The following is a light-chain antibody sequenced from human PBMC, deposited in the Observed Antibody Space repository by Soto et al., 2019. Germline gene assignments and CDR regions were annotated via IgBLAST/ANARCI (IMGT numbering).Light chain of an antibody. CDR1: QSVSSY. V-gene: IGKV3-11*01. CDR3: QRGSSTGWT. J-gene: IGKJ1*01. Sequence: EIVLTQSPATLSLSPGERATLSCRASQSVSSYLAWYQQKPGQAPRLLIYDASNRATGIPARFSGSGSGTEFTLTISSLEPEDFAVYYCQRGSSTGWTFGQGTKVEIK. CDR2: DAS.